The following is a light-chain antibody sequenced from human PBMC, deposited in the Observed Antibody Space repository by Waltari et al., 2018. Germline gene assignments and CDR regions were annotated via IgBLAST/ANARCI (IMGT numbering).Light chain of an antibody. Sequence: QSALTQPASVSGSPGQSITISCSGTSSDIGVYDYVSWYQQYPGIAPKLIIYDVTNRPSGVSNRFSGSKSGYTASLTISGLQAADEAHYYCTSYTRKHTWVFGGGTKVTVL. CDR1: SSDIGVYDY. J-gene: IGLJ3*02. V-gene: IGLV2-14*03. CDR2: DVT. CDR3: TSYTRKHTWV.